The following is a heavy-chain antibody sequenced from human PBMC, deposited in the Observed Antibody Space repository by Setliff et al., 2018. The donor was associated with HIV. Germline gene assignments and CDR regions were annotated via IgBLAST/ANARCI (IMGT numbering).Heavy chain of an antibody. CDR2: IDPTDGST. Sequence: ASVKVSCKSSGYRFSNHFIHWVRQAPGQGLEWMEVIDPTDGSTSFTQKFQGRVTVTRDTSTSTVYMELSGLKSEDTAMYYCAKGKQMSRRSDAFDIWGQGTKVTVSS. J-gene: IGHJ3*02. CDR3: AKGKQMSRRSDAFDI. D-gene: IGHD6-6*01. V-gene: IGHV1-46*01. CDR1: GYRFSNHF.